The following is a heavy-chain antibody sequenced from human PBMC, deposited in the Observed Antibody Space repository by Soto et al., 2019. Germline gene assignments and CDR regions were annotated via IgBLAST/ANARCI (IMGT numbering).Heavy chain of an antibody. Sequence: PGWSLRLSCAASVFTFISYWMSWVRQASGKGLEWVANIKQDGSEKYYVDSVKGRFTLSRDNAKNSLQLQMSSLRDEDTAIYFCARVAYGNGWIFDYWGQGTLVTVSS. CDR3: ARVAYGNGWIFDY. V-gene: IGHV3-7*01. J-gene: IGHJ4*01. CDR2: IKQDGSEK. D-gene: IGHD6-19*01. CDR1: VFTFISYW.